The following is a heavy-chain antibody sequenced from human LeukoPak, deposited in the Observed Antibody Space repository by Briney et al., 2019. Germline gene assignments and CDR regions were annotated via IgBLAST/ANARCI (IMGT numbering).Heavy chain of an antibody. V-gene: IGHV1-18*01. J-gene: IGHJ3*02. CDR1: GYTFTSYG. CDR2: ISAYNGYT. Sequence: ASVKVSCKASGYTFTSYGISWVRQAPGQGLEWMGWISAYNGYTNYAQKLQGRVTMTTDTSTSTAYMELRSLRSDDTAVYYCARDRLRGEDDAFDIWGQGTMVTVSS. CDR3: ARDRLRGEDDAFDI. D-gene: IGHD3-16*01.